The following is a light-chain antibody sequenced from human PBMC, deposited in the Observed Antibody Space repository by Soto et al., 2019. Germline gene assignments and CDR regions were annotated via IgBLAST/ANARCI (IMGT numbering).Light chain of an antibody. CDR2: DVS. V-gene: IGLV2-14*01. Sequence: QSALTQPASVSGSPGQSITISCTGTSSDVGGYNYVSWYQQHPGKAPKLLIYDVSNRPSGVSTRFSGSKSANTASLTISGLQAEDEADYYCSSYTSSITYVFGTGTKVTVL. CDR3: SSYTSSITYV. J-gene: IGLJ1*01. CDR1: SSDVGGYNY.